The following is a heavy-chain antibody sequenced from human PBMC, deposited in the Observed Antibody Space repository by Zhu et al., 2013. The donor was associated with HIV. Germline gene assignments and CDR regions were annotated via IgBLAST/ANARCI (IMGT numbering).Heavy chain of an antibody. D-gene: IGHD3-3*01. Sequence: QVQLVQSGAEVKKPGSSVKVSCKASGGTFSSYAISWVRQAPGQGLEWMGGIIPIFGTANYAQKFQGRVTITADESTSTAYMELSGLRSEDTAVYYCARVDYDFWSGYFNDDYYYYGMDVWGQGTTVTVSS. V-gene: IGHV1-69*01. CDR1: GGTFSSYA. CDR3: ARVDYDFWSGYFNDDYYYYGMDV. J-gene: IGHJ6*02. CDR2: IIPIFGTA.